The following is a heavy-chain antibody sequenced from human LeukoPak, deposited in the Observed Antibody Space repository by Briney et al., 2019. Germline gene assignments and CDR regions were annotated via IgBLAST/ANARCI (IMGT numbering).Heavy chain of an antibody. CDR2: INPSGGST. CDR3: AREGYYDFWTRGYYFDY. CDR1: GYTFTSYY. V-gene: IGHV1-46*01. Sequence: ASVKVSCKASGYTFTSYYMHWVRQAPGQGLEWMGLINPSGGSTSYAQKFQGRVTMTRDTSTSTVYMELSSLRSEDTAVYYCAREGYYDFWTRGYYFDYWGQGTLVTVSS. J-gene: IGHJ4*02. D-gene: IGHD3-3*01.